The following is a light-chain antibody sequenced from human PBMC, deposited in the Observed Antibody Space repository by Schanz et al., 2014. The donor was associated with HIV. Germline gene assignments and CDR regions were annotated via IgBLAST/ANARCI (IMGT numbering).Light chain of an antibody. CDR2: GNS. V-gene: IGLV1-40*01. Sequence: QSVLTQPDSVSGSPGQSITISCTGSSSNIGAGYDVHWYQQLPGTAPKLLIYGNSNRPSGVPDRFSGSKSGTSASLAITGLQAEDEADYYCCSYGGSSTPVVLGGGTKLTVL. CDR3: CSYGGSSTPVV. CDR1: SSNIGAGYD. J-gene: IGLJ2*01.